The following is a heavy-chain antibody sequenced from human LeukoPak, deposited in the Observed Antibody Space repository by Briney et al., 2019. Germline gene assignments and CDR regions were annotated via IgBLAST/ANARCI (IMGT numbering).Heavy chain of an antibody. Sequence: PGGSLRLSCAASGFTFSSYWMHWVRQAPGKGLVWVSSIKSDGSSTSYADSVKGRLTISRDNARNTLYLQMNSLRTEDTAVYYWARGNGHAFDIGGKGKRATVS. CDR1: GFTFSSYW. CDR2: IKSDGSST. D-gene: IGHD2-8*01. V-gene: IGHV3-74*01. J-gene: IGHJ3*02. CDR3: ARGNGHAFDI.